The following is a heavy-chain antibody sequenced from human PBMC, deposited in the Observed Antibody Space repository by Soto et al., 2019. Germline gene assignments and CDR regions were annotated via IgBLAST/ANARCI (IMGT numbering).Heavy chain of an antibody. CDR3: VRGTYCGASCYFAREY. CDR2: INPMSRTA. CDR1: GDTSTTYV. D-gene: IGHD2-21*01. V-gene: IGHV1-69*01. Sequence: VQLVQSGSEVKKPGSSVKVSCKASGDTSTTYVVSWVRQAPGNGLEWMGGINPMSRTAKYAEKYSGRVTITTDEATKTVYLDLTTLRFEYTAVYFCVRGTYCGASCYFAREYWGQGTLVAVSS. J-gene: IGHJ4*02.